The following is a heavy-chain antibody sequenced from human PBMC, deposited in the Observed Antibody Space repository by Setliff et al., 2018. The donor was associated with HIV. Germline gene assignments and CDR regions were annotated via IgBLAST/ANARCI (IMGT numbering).Heavy chain of an antibody. CDR3: ARSQRLPGLQPPYWYFDL. D-gene: IGHD6-25*01. CDR2: ISHTGST. V-gene: IGHV4-34*01. Sequence: SETLSLTCAAYGESFSDSYYTWIRQPPGQGLEWIGQISHTGSTTYNSSLKSRVTMSVDSSRNQFSLTLTSMSVPDTAVYFCARSQRLPGLQPPYWYFDLWGRGTLVTVS. J-gene: IGHJ2*01. CDR1: GESFSDSY.